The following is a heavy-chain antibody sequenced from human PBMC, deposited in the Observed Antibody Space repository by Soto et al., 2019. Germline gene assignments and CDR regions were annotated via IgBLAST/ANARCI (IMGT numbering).Heavy chain of an antibody. CDR1: GFTFSNYA. CDR2: ISVSGGST. V-gene: IGHV3-23*01. CDR3: AKDQGSSWYEIDS. J-gene: IGHJ4*02. D-gene: IGHD6-13*01. Sequence: EVQLLESGGGLVQPGGSLRLSCAASGFTFSNYAVTWVRQAPGKGLEWVSTISVSGGSTYYADSVKGRFTISRDNSKNTLYLQMNCLRAEDTAVYYCAKDQGSSWYEIDSWGQGTLVTVSS.